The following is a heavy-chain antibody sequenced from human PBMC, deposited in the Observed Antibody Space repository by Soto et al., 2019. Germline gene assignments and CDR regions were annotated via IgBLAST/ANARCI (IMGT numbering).Heavy chain of an antibody. D-gene: IGHD5-18*01. V-gene: IGHV5-51*01. CDR1: GYSFTSYW. CDR3: ARQNTAMVTQDGEHYYYYGMDV. Sequence: PGESLKISCKGSGYSFTSYWIGRVRQMPGKGLEWMGIIYPCDSDTRYSPSFQGQVTISADKSISTAYLQWSSLKASDTAMYYCARQNTAMVTQDGEHYYYYGMDVWGQGTTVTVSS. J-gene: IGHJ6*02. CDR2: IYPCDSDT.